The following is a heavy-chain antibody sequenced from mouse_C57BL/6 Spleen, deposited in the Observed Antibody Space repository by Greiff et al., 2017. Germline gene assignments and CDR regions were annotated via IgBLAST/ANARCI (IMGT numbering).Heavy chain of an antibody. CDR1: GYTFTSYW. CDR2: INPSSGYT. D-gene: IGHD2-3*01. V-gene: IGHV1-7*01. Sequence: VHLVESGAELAKPGASVKMSCTASGYTFTSYWMHWVKQRPGQGLEWIGYINPSSGYTKYKQKFTDKATLTAEKSASTAYMQLSSLTNEDSAVYYCARPNGYYLYYCDYWGQGTTLTVSS. CDR3: ARPNGYYLYYCDY. J-gene: IGHJ2*01.